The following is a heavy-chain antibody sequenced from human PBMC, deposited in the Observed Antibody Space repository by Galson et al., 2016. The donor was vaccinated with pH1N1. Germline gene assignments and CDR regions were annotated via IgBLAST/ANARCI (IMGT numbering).Heavy chain of an antibody. Sequence: PALVKPTQTLTLTCTFSGFSLSTSGMCVSWIRQPPGKALEWLALIDWDDDKYYSTSLKTRLTISKDTSKNQVVLTMTNMDPVDTATYYCALIQYGDYVGYFDYWGQGTLVTVSA. D-gene: IGHD4-17*01. J-gene: IGHJ4*02. V-gene: IGHV2-70*01. CDR1: GFSLSTSGMC. CDR2: IDWDDDK. CDR3: ALIQYGDYVGYFDY.